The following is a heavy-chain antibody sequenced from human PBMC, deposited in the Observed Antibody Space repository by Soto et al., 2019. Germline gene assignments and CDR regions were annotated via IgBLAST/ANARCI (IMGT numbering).Heavy chain of an antibody. CDR3: ARRGYYYDSSGYYLAQIDY. V-gene: IGHV5-51*01. CDR2: IYPGDSDT. CDR1: GYSFTSYW. J-gene: IGHJ4*02. Sequence: GESLKISCKGSGYSFTSYWSGWVRQMPGKGLEWMGIIYPGDSDTRYSPSFQGQVTISADKSISTAYLQWSSLKASDTAMYYCARRGYYYDSSGYYLAQIDYWGQGTLVTVSS. D-gene: IGHD3-22*01.